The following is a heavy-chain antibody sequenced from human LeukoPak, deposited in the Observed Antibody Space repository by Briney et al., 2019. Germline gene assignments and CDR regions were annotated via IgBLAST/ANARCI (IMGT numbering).Heavy chain of an antibody. CDR2: TSYDGSKK. CDR1: GFTFSTFA. CDR3: ARDTITMLVVVHVFFDL. V-gene: IGHV3-30*04. Sequence: GGSLRLSCAASGFTFSTFALHWVRQAPGKGLEWVAVTSYDGSKKYYADSVKGRFTISRDNSKNTLYLHMNSLRTEDTAVYYCARDTITMLVVVHVFFDLWGQGTLVTVSS. J-gene: IGHJ5*02. D-gene: IGHD3-22*01.